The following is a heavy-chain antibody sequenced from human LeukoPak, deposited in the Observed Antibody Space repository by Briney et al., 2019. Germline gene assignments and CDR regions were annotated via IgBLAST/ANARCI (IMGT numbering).Heavy chain of an antibody. J-gene: IGHJ4*02. CDR3: ARESSGARSRSSGY. V-gene: IGHV3-66*01. CDR2: IYSGGRT. CDR1: AFTLTTYA. D-gene: IGHD6-6*01. Sequence: PGGSLRLSCAASAFTLTTYAMSWVRQAPGKGLEWVSIIYSGGRTYYADSVKGRFTISRDNSENTLYLQMNSLRVEDTAVYYCARESSGARSRSSGYWGQGTLVTVSS.